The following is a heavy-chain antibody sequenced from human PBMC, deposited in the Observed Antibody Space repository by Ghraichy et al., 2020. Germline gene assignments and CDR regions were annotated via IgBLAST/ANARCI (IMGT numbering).Heavy chain of an antibody. J-gene: IGHJ4*02. Sequence: GESLNISCAASGITFNNYAMSWVRQAPGKGLEWVSSINTNGGSTYYADSVKGRFTISRDNPKNTLYLQMNSLGAEDTAIYYCAKGARGLWFGGYFDSWGQGTLVTVSS. D-gene: IGHD3-10*01. CDR3: AKGARGLWFGGYFDS. CDR1: GITFNNYA. V-gene: IGHV3-23*01. CDR2: INTNGGST.